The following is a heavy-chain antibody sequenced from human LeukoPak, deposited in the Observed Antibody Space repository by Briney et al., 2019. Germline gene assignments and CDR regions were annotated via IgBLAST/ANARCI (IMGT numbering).Heavy chain of an antibody. Sequence: MLLGGSLRLSCTASGFTVITNDMTWVRQAPGKGLEWVSVLYSDGNTKYADSVQGRFTISRDNSKNTLYLEMNSLSPDDTAVYYCARGVEPLAANTLAYWGQGTLVTVSS. CDR3: ARGVEPLAANTLAY. D-gene: IGHD1-14*01. CDR2: LYSDGNT. J-gene: IGHJ4*02. CDR1: GFTVITND. V-gene: IGHV3-53*01.